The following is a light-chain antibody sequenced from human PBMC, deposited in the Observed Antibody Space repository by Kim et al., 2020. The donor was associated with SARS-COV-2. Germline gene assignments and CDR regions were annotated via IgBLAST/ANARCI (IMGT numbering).Light chain of an antibody. V-gene: IGLV3-9*01. CDR3: QVWDSSTWV. Sequence: VALGQTARITCGGNNIGSKNVHGYQQKPGQAPVLVIYRDSNRPSGIPERFSGSNSGNTATLTISRAQAGDEADYYCQVWDSSTWVFGGGTKLTVL. CDR1: NIGSKN. CDR2: RDS. J-gene: IGLJ3*02.